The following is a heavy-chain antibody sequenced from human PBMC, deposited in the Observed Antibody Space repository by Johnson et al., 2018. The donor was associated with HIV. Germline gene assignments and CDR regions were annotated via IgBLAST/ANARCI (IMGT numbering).Heavy chain of an antibody. V-gene: IGHV3-11*04. J-gene: IGHJ3*02. CDR2: ISSSDSSI. CDR1: GFTFDDYG. Sequence: QVQLVESGGGLVKPGGSLRLSCAASGFTFDDYGMNWVRQAPGKGLEWVSAISSSDSSIYYADSVKGRFTISRDNAKNSLYLQMNSLRAEDTAVYYCARVGSSGWLGRAFDIWGQGTMVTVSS. D-gene: IGHD6-19*01. CDR3: ARVGSSGWLGRAFDI.